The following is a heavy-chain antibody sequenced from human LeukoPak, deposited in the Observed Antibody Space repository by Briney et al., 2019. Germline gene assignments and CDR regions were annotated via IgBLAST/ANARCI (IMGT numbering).Heavy chain of an antibody. CDR3: AKDIDPLWFGGAPDFDP. V-gene: IGHV3-53*05. J-gene: IGHJ5*02. D-gene: IGHD3-10*01. CDR2: IYSGGST. Sequence: GGSLRLSCVASGFTVSSNYMSWVRQAPGKGLEWVSVIYSGGSTYYADSVKGRLTISRDNAKNSLYLQMNSLRAEDTALYYCAKDIDPLWFGGAPDFDPWGQGTLVTVSS. CDR1: GFTVSSNY.